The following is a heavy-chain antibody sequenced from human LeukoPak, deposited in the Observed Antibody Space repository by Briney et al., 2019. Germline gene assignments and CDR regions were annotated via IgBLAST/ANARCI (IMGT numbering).Heavy chain of an antibody. CDR1: GYTFTSYY. CDR3: ASALRYFDWPFDY. D-gene: IGHD3-9*01. CDR2: INPSGGGT. J-gene: IGHJ4*02. V-gene: IGHV1-2*02. Sequence: ASVKVSCKASGYTFTSYYMHWVRQAPGQGLEWMGIINPSGGGTNYAQKFQGRVTMTRDTSISTAYMELSRLRSDDTAVYYCASALRYFDWPFDYWGQGTLVTVSS.